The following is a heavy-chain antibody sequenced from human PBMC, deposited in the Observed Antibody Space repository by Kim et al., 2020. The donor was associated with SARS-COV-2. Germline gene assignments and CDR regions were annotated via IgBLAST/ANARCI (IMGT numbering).Heavy chain of an antibody. CDR2: INPYNGVT. D-gene: IGHD3-10*01. CDR1: GYSFTRCG. CDR3: ARDIPDRGVMEY. Sequence: ASVKVSCKASGYSFTRCGIVWVRQAPGQGLEWMGWINPYNGVTKYAQNLQGRVTMTTDISTSTASMELRSLKSDDTAVYYCARDIPDRGVMEYWGQGTLVTVSS. V-gene: IGHV1-18*04. J-gene: IGHJ4*02.